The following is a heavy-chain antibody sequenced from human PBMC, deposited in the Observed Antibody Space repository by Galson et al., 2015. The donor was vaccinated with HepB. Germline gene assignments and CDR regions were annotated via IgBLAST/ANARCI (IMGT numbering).Heavy chain of an antibody. CDR1: GGTFSSYA. D-gene: IGHD4-11*01. J-gene: IGHJ3*02. CDR2: IIPIFGTA. CDR3: ARDPSTVTTIPHDAFDI. Sequence: SVKVSCKASGGTFSSYAISWVRQAPGQGLKWMGGIIPIFGTANYAQKFQGRVTITADESTSTAYMELSSLRSEDTAVYYCARDPSTVTTIPHDAFDIWGQGTMVTVSS. V-gene: IGHV1-69*13.